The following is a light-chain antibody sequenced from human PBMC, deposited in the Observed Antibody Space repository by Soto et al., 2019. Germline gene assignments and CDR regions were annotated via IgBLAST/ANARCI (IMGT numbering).Light chain of an antibody. CDR1: SSNIGGGYD. Sequence: QSVLTQPPSVSGAPGQRVTISCTGSSSNIGGGYDVHWYQQLPGTAPKLLIYVNNNRPSGVPDRFSASKSGTSASLVITGLQAEDEADYYCQSYDSSLSTSGVFGGGTKLTVL. CDR3: QSYDSSLSTSGV. CDR2: VNN. J-gene: IGLJ3*02. V-gene: IGLV1-40*01.